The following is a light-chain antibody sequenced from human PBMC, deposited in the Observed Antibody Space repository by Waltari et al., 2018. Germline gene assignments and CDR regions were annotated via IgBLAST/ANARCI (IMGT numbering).Light chain of an antibody. CDR3: QQYNSYSPT. J-gene: IGKJ4*01. CDR2: ETF. CDR1: QSLNSL. V-gene: IGKV1-5*01. Sequence: DIQLTQSPSTLSASVGDRVTITCRASQSLNSLLAWYQQKPGEAPRLLIYETFTLQSGVPSSFSGSGYGTEYFLTISSLQPDDFATYYCQQYNSYSPTFAGGTKVEIK.